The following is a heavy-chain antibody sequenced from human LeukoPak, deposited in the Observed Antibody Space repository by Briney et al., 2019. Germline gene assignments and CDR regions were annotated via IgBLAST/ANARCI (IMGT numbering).Heavy chain of an antibody. D-gene: IGHD3-16*01. CDR2: VSYDGSIE. V-gene: IGHV3-30-3*01. Sequence: GGSLRLSCSASGFTFSTYDMYWVRQAPGKGLEWVAIVSYDGSIEYYADSVKGRFTISRDNSKNTLYLQMNSLRAEDTAVYYCARDLLGGGLDYWGQGTLVTVSS. CDR1: GFTFSTYD. CDR3: ARDLLGGGLDY. J-gene: IGHJ4*02.